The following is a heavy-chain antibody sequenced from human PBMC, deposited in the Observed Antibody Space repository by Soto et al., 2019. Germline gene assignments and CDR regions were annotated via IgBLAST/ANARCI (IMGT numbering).Heavy chain of an antibody. J-gene: IGHJ6*03. Sequence: GXSLRLSCAASGFTFSSYGIHWVHQAPGKGLEWVAVIWYDGSNKYYADSVKGRFTISRDNSKNTLYLQMNSLRAEDTAVYYCARDPYGSGCYSHYLDVWGQGTTVTVSS. D-gene: IGHD3-10*01. CDR2: IWYDGSNK. CDR3: ARDPYGSGCYSHYLDV. CDR1: GFTFSSYG. V-gene: IGHV3-33*01.